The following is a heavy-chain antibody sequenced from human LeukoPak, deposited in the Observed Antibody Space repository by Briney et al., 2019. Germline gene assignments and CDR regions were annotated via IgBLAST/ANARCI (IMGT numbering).Heavy chain of an antibody. Sequence: GGSPRLSCAASGFTFDDYAMHWVRQAPGKGLEWVSLISGDGGSTYYADSVKGRFTISRDNSKNSLYLQMNSLRTEDTAFYYCAKDCSGGSCYNYWGQGALVTVSS. CDR3: AKDCSGGSCYNY. CDR1: GFTFDDYA. CDR2: ISGDGGST. V-gene: IGHV3-43*02. D-gene: IGHD2-15*01. J-gene: IGHJ4*02.